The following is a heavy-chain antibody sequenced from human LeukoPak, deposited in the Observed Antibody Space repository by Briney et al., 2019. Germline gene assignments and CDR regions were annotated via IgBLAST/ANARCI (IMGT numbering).Heavy chain of an antibody. CDR3: ARGSGSYPIDFDY. Sequence: PGGSLRLSCAASGFTFSSYSMNWARQAPGKGLEWVSSISSSSSYIYYADSVKGRFTISRDNAKNSLYLQMNSLRAEDTAVYYCARGSGSYPIDFDYWGQGTLVTVSS. J-gene: IGHJ4*02. CDR2: ISSSSSYI. V-gene: IGHV3-21*01. D-gene: IGHD1-26*01. CDR1: GFTFSSYS.